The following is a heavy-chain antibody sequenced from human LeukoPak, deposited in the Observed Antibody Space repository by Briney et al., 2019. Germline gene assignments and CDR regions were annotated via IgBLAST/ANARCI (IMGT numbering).Heavy chain of an antibody. CDR2: ISPNGGGT. CDR1: GYTFTGYY. V-gene: IGHV1-2*02. CDR3: ASSNRYYYYGMDV. D-gene: IGHD1-14*01. Sequence: ASVKVSCKASGYTFTGYYIHWVRQAPGQGLEWMAWISPNGGGTSYARKFQGRVTMTRDTSISTAFMELSRLGSDDTAMYYCASSNRYYYYGMDVRGQGTTVTVSS. J-gene: IGHJ6*02.